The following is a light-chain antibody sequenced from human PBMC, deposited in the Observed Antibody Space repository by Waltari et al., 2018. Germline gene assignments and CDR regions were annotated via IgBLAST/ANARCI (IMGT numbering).Light chain of an antibody. CDR2: GAS. Sequence: EIVMTQSPDTLSVSPGERVTLPCRASQSVSSFLAWYQQKPGQAPRLLIYGASTRATGIAARFSGSGSGTEFTLAISSLQSEDLAVYYCQQYHTWPTFGRGTKVEIK. CDR3: QQYHTWPT. CDR1: QSVSSF. V-gene: IGKV3-15*01. J-gene: IGKJ1*01.